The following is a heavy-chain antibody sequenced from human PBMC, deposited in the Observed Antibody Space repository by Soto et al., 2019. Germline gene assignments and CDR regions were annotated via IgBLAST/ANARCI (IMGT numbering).Heavy chain of an antibody. CDR1: GGTFSSYT. V-gene: IGHV1-69*02. Sequence: GASVKVSCKASGGTFSSYTISWVRQAPGQGLEWMGRIIPILGIANYAQKFQGRVTITADKSTSTAYMELSSLRSEDTAVYYCARVVARLGELSPHDAFDIWGQGTMVTVSS. CDR3: ARVVARLGELSPHDAFDI. CDR2: IIPILGIA. J-gene: IGHJ3*02. D-gene: IGHD3-16*02.